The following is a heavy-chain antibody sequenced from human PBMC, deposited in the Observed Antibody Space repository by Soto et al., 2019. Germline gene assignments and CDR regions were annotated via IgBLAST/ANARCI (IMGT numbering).Heavy chain of an antibody. J-gene: IGHJ4*02. CDR3: ARDPVGIAVAGTFDY. D-gene: IGHD6-19*01. CDR1: GFTFSSYG. CDR2: IWYDGSNK. V-gene: IGHV3-33*01. Sequence: VQLVESGGGVVQPGRSLRLSCAASGFTFSSYGMHWVRQAPGKGLEWVAVIWYDGSNKYYADSVKGRFTISRDNSKNTLYLQMNSLRAEDTAVYYCARDPVGIAVAGTFDYWGQGTLVTVSS.